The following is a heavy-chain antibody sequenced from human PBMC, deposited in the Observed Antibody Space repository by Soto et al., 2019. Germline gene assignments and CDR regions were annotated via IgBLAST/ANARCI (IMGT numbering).Heavy chain of an antibody. CDR1: GFTFSSYG. CDR2: IWYDGSNK. J-gene: IGHJ3*02. V-gene: IGHV3-33*01. D-gene: IGHD1-26*01. Sequence: QVQLVESGGGVVQPGRSLRLSCAASGFTFSSYGMHWVRQAPGKGLEWVAVIWYDGSNKYYADSVKGRFTISRDNSKNTLDLQMNSLRAEDTAVYYCARDQWELLYHAFDIWGQGTMVTVSS. CDR3: ARDQWELLYHAFDI.